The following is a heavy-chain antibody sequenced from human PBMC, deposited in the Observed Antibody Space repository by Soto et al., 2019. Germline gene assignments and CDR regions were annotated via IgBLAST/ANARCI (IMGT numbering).Heavy chain of an antibody. V-gene: IGHV5-51*01. CDR3: ARQFKEGLLYFRH. Sequence: GESLKLSCTGSGYSFTNFWICWVRQMPGKGLEWMAIIYPGDSDTGYSPAFQGQVTISADKSISTAYLQWSSLKASDTAMYYCARQFKEGLLYFRHWGQGTLVTVSS. CDR1: GYSFTNFW. D-gene: IGHD2-21*01. CDR2: IYPGDSDT. J-gene: IGHJ1*01.